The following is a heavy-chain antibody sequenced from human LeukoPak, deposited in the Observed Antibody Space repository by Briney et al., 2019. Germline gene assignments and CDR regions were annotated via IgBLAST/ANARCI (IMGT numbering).Heavy chain of an antibody. CDR2: IYPGDSDT. Sequence: GESLKISCKGSGYSFTSYWIGWVRQMPGKGLEWMGIIYPGDSDTRYSPSFQGQVTISADKSISTAYLQWSSLKASDTAMYYCASKNTVTLDAFDIWGQGTMVTVSS. CDR3: ASKNTVTLDAFDI. J-gene: IGHJ3*02. D-gene: IGHD4-17*01. CDR1: GYSFTSYW. V-gene: IGHV5-51*01.